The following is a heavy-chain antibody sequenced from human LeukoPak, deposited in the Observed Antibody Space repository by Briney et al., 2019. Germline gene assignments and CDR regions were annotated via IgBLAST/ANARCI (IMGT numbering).Heavy chain of an antibody. CDR3: ARSTVAATVAFDI. CDR2: ISSGSSYI. V-gene: IGHV3-21*01. J-gene: IGHJ3*02. Sequence: GGSLRLSCAASGFTFSSYTMNWVRQAPGKGLEWVSSISSGSSYIYYADSVKGRFTISRDNAKNSLYLQMNSLGAEDTAVYYCARSTVAATVAFDIWGQGTMVTVSS. D-gene: IGHD6-19*01. CDR1: GFTFSSYT.